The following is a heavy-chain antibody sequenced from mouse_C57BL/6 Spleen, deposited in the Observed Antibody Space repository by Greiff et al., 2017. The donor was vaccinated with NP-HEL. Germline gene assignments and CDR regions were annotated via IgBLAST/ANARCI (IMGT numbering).Heavy chain of an antibody. CDR2: IDPSDSYT. Sequence: QVQLQQPGAELVKPGASVKLSCKASGYTFTSYWMQWVKQRPGQGLEWIGEIDPSDSYTNYNQKFKGKATLTVDTSSSTAYMQLSSLTSEDSAVYYCARSMDYYGFDYWGQGTTLTVSS. J-gene: IGHJ2*01. D-gene: IGHD1-1*01. CDR3: ARSMDYYGFDY. V-gene: IGHV1-50*01. CDR1: GYTFTSYW.